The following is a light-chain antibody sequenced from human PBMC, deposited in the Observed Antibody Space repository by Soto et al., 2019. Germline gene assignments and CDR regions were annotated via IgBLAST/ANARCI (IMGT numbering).Light chain of an antibody. CDR2: GIS. J-gene: IGKJ1*01. CDR1: HTISSSY. V-gene: IGKV3-20*01. CDR3: QQYVTSSPRT. Sequence: ESVLTQSPGTLSLSPGERATLSCRASHTISSSYLAWYQPKPGQARRLLMYGISRRATSIPDRFSGSGSVTDFTLTSTRLEPEDFAVYYCQQYVTSSPRTFGQGTKVDIK.